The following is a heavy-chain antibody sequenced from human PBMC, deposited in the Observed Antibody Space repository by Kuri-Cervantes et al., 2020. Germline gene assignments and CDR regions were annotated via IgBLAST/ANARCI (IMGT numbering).Heavy chain of an antibody. V-gene: IGHV4-39*07. CDR3: ARDISSGWYGWFDP. J-gene: IGHJ5*02. D-gene: IGHD6-19*01. CDR2: IYYSGST. CDR1: GGSISSSSYY. Sequence: GSLRLSCTVSGGSISSSSYYWGWIRQPPGKGLEWIGSIYYSGSTYYNPSLKSRVTISVDTSKNRFSLKLSSVTAADTAVYYCARDISSGWYGWFDPWGQGTLVTVSS.